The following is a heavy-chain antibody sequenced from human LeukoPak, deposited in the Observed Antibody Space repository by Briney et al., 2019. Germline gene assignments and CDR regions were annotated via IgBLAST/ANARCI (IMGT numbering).Heavy chain of an antibody. V-gene: IGHV1-69*01. J-gene: IGHJ3*02. CDR1: GGTFSSYA. CDR3: ARDGYNYFPAFDI. Sequence: SVKVSCKASGGTFSSYAISWVRQAPGQGLEWMGGIIPIFGTANYAQKFQGRVTITADESTSTAYMELSSLRSEDTAVYYCARDGYNYFPAFDIWGQGTMVTVSS. CDR2: IIPIFGTA. D-gene: IGHD5-24*01.